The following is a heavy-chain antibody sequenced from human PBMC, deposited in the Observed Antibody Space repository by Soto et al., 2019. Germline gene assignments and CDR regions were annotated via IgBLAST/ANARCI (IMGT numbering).Heavy chain of an antibody. CDR3: AIDIGLLEGLDVYYYYTDV. J-gene: IGHJ6*03. Sequence: QVQLVQSGAEVKKPGASVKVSCKASGYTFTSYGTSWVRQAPGHGLEWMGWISAYNGNTNYAQKLQGTGTITTGTSTSTAYMALRSLRSDDTAVYYCAIDIGLLEGLDVYYYYTDVWGKGTTVIVS. D-gene: IGHD3-3*01. V-gene: IGHV1-18*01. CDR2: ISAYNGNT. CDR1: GYTFTSYG.